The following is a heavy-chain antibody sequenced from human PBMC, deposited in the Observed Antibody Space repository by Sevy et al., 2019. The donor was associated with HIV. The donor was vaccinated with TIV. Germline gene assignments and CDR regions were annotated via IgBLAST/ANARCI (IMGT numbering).Heavy chain of an antibody. CDR1: GFTFSNNW. CDR2: ISKDGVEK. J-gene: IGHJ3*02. CDR3: AREGWEPVCIHDAFDI. V-gene: IGHV3-7*03. Sequence: GGSLRLSCAASGFTFSNNWMSWVRQAPGKGLEWVATISKDGVEKDYVDSVKGRFTIARDNAKNSLYLQMYSLTADDTAVYYCAREGWEPVCIHDAFDIWGQGTMVTVSS. D-gene: IGHD1-26*01.